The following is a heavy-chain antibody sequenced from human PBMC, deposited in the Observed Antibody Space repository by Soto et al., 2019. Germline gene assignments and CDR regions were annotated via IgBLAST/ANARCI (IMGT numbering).Heavy chain of an antibody. D-gene: IGHD6-13*01. Sequence: EVQLLESGGGLVQPGGSLRLSCAASGFTFSSYVMTWVRQAPGTGLEWVSAISGSGGSTYYADSVKGRFTISRDNSKNTLYLQMNSLRAEDTAVYYCAKAAGAAAGYYYYGMDVWGQGTTVTVSS. V-gene: IGHV3-23*01. J-gene: IGHJ6*02. CDR3: AKAAGAAAGYYYYGMDV. CDR1: GFTFSSYV. CDR2: ISGSGGST.